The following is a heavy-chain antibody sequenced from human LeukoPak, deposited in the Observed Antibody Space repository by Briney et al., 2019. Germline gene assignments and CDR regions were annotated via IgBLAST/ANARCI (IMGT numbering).Heavy chain of an antibody. CDR3: AKRTSGSSWYSSDS. CDR2: MSGDATST. J-gene: IGHJ4*02. D-gene: IGHD6-13*01. V-gene: IGHV3-23*01. Sequence: GGSLRLSCAASGFTVSTNYMSWVRQAPGKGLEWVSTMSGDATSTYYADSVKGRFTISRDNSKTTLFLQMNSLRAEDTAVYYCAKRTSGSSWYSSDSWGQGTLVTVSS. CDR1: GFTVSTNY.